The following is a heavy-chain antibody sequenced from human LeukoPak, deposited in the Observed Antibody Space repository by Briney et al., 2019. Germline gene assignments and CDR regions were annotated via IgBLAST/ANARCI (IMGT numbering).Heavy chain of an antibody. V-gene: IGHV3-53*01. CDR2: IYSGGST. Sequence: GGSLRLSCAASGFTVSRNYMSWVRQAPGKGLEWVSVIYSGGSTYYADSVKGRFTISRDNSKNTLYLQMNSLRAEDTAVYYCAKNVLTGYYRLYYFDYWGQGTLVTVSS. CDR3: AKNVLTGYYRLYYFDY. D-gene: IGHD3-9*01. J-gene: IGHJ4*02. CDR1: GFTVSRNY.